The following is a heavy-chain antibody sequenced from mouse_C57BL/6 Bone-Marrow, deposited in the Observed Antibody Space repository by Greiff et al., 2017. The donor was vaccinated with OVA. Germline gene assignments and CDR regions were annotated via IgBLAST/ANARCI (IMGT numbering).Heavy chain of an antibody. D-gene: IGHD5-1*01. V-gene: IGHV5-4*01. CDR2: ISDGGSYT. J-gene: IGHJ2*01. CDR3: ARDRKSNYFDY. CDR1: GFTFSSYA. Sequence: EVMLVESGGGLVKPGGSLKLSCAASGFTFSSYAMSWVRQTPEKRLEWVATISDGGSYTYYPDNVKGRFTISRDNAKNNLYLQMSHLKSEDTAMYYCARDRKSNYFDYWGQGTTLTVSS.